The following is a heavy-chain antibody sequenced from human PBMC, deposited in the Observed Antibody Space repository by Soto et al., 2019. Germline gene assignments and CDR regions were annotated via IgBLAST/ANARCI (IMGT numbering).Heavy chain of an antibody. CDR3: ARETLRDAIDI. CDR2: IRANDESI. CDR1: GFDFRSYE. V-gene: IGHV3-48*03. J-gene: IGHJ3*02. Sequence: PGGSLRLSGVASGFDFRSYEMNWVRQAPGKGLEWVSNIRANDESIYYADSVKGRVSVSRDNAKNSLFLEMNSLGVDDTAVYYCARETLRDAIDIWGQGTMVTVSS.